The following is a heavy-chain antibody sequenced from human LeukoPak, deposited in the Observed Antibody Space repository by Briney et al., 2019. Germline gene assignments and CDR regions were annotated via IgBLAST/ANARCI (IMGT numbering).Heavy chain of an antibody. CDR3: ARDGVVPAAAFDP. Sequence: SVKVSCKASGGTFSSYAISWVRQAPGQGLEWMGGIIPIFGTANYAQKFQGRVTITANESTSTAYMELSSLRSEDTAVYYCARDGVVPAAAFDPWGQGTLVTVSS. CDR2: IIPIFGTA. CDR1: GGTFSSYA. D-gene: IGHD2-2*01. V-gene: IGHV1-69*13. J-gene: IGHJ5*02.